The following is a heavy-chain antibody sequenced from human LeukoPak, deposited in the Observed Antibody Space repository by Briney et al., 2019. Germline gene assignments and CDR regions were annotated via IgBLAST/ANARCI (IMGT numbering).Heavy chain of an antibody. CDR2: IWYDGSNK. J-gene: IGHJ5*02. Sequence: GGSLRLSCAASGFTFSSYGMHWVRQAPGKGLEWVAVIWYDGSNKYYADSVKGRFTISRDNSKSTLYLQMNSLGAEDTAVYYCARGADDYGDYGWFDPWGQGTLVTVSS. V-gene: IGHV3-33*01. CDR1: GFTFSSYG. CDR3: ARGADDYGDYGWFDP. D-gene: IGHD4-17*01.